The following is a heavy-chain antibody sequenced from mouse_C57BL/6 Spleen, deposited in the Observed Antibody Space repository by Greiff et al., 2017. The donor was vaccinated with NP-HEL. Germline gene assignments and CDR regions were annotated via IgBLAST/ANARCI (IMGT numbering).Heavy chain of an antibody. Sequence: DVMLVESGGGLVQPGGSLKLSCAASGFTFSDYYMYWVRQTPEKRLEWVAYISNGGGSTYYPDNVKGRFTLSRDNAKNTLYLQMSRLKSEDTAMYYCARHGKTDGYYEGYFDVWGTGTTVTVSS. D-gene: IGHD2-3*01. CDR3: ARHGKTDGYYEGYFDV. CDR2: ISNGGGST. V-gene: IGHV5-12*01. CDR1: GFTFSDYY. J-gene: IGHJ1*03.